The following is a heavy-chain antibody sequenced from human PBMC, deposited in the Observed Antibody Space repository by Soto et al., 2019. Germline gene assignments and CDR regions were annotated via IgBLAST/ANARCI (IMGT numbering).Heavy chain of an antibody. CDR3: ARFYGDYENWFDP. CDR2: IYHSGST. D-gene: IGHD4-17*01. J-gene: IGHJ5*02. Sequence: SETLSLTCAVCGGSISSGGYSGSWIRQPPGKGLEWIGYIYHSGSTYYNPSLKSRVTISVDRSKNQFSLKLSSVTAADTAVYYCARFYGDYENWFDPWGQGTLVTVSS. CDR1: GGSISSGGYS. V-gene: IGHV4-30-2*01.